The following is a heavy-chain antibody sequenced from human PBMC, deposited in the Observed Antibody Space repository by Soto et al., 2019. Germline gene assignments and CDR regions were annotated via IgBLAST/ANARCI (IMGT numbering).Heavy chain of an antibody. D-gene: IGHD6-19*01. V-gene: IGHV4-59*01. CDR2: MYFSGST. CDR3: ARGSGWYFH. Sequence: QVQLQESGPGLVKPSETLSLTCTVSGDSISGSSWSWIRQPPGKGLEWIAYMYFSGSTNYNPSLKSRVTISVDTSKNQFSFKLSSLTAADTAVYYCARGSGWYFHWGQGTLVTVSS. CDR1: GDSISGSS. J-gene: IGHJ4*02.